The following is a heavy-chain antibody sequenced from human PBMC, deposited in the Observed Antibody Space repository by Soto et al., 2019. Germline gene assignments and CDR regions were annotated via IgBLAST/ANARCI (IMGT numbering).Heavy chain of an antibody. CDR1: GFTLRRYW. Sequence: GGSLRLSCAASGFTLRRYWMSWVRQAPGKGLEWVANIKHDGSEKYYADSVKGRFTISRDNAKNSLYLEMNNSRAEDTAVYYCVRDDELFFDSWGQGSLVTVSS. CDR3: VRDDELFFDS. J-gene: IGHJ4*02. CDR2: IKHDGSEK. V-gene: IGHV3-7*01. D-gene: IGHD1-7*01.